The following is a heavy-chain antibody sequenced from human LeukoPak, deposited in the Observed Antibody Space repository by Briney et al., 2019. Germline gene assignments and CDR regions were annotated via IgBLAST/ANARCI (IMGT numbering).Heavy chain of an antibody. D-gene: IGHD5-18*01. J-gene: IGHJ4*02. CDR1: GYTFTSYG. Sequence: ASVKVSCKASGYTFTSYGISWVRQAPGQGLEWMGWISAYNGNTSYAQKLQGRVTMTTDTSTSTAYMELRSLRSDDTAAYYCARDLGYSYGYHFDYWGQGTLVTVSS. CDR3: ARDLGYSYGYHFDY. CDR2: ISAYNGNT. V-gene: IGHV1-18*01.